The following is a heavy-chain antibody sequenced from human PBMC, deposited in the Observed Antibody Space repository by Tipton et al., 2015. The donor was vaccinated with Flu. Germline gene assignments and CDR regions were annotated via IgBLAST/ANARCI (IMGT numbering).Heavy chain of an antibody. CDR3: AKVGVSHEVFDV. CDR2: ISHSGSS. J-gene: IGHJ3*01. CDR1: GYSINIASF. Sequence: TLSLTCAVSGYSINIASFWGWIRQPPGKGLEWIATISHSGSSYYTPSLCSRVTISVDTSKNQFSLELRSVTAADTAVYYCAKVGVSHEVFDVWGQGTMVTVSS. D-gene: IGHD1-26*01. V-gene: IGHV4-38-2*01.